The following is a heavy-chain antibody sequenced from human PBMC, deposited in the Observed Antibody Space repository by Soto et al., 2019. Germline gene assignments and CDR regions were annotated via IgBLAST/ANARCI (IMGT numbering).Heavy chain of an antibody. Sequence: PGESLKISCKGSGYSFTSYWISWVRQMPGKGLEWMGRIDPSDSYTNYSPSFQGHVTISADKSISTAYLQWSSLKASDTAMYYCARTSYYYDSSGYYYFDYWGQETLVTVSS. V-gene: IGHV5-10-1*01. CDR3: ARTSYYYDSSGYYYFDY. J-gene: IGHJ4*02. CDR1: GYSFTSYW. CDR2: IDPSDSYT. D-gene: IGHD3-22*01.